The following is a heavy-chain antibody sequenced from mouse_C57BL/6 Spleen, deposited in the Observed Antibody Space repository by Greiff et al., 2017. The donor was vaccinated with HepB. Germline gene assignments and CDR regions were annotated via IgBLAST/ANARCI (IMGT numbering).Heavy chain of an antibody. CDR2: IRSKSNNYAT. J-gene: IGHJ4*01. Sequence: EVKLMESGGGLVQPTGSLKLSCAASGFSFNTYAMNWVRQAPGKGLEWVARIRSKSNNYATYYADSVKVRFTISRDDSESMLYLQMNNLKTDDTDMYYCVRHPSMDDWGQGTSVTVSS. CDR1: GFSFNTYA. V-gene: IGHV10-1*01. CDR3: VRHPSMDD.